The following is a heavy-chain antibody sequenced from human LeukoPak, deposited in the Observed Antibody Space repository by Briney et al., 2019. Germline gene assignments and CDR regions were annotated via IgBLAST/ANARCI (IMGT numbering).Heavy chain of an antibody. J-gene: IGHJ4*02. CDR2: IKQHGSDN. Sequence: GGSLRLSCAASGFTFSDYWMTWIRQAPGKGLEWVANIKQHGSDNYYVDSVKGRFTISRDNAKNSLLMQMNSLRAEDTAVYYCARHSGWKFDYWGQGTLVTVSS. D-gene: IGHD1-1*01. CDR1: GFTFSDYW. CDR3: ARHSGWKFDY. V-gene: IGHV3-7*01.